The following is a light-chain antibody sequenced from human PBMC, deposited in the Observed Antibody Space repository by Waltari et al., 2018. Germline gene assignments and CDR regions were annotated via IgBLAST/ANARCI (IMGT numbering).Light chain of an antibody. Sequence: QSVLTQPPSVSGAPGQRVTISCTGSSSNIGGYYLQLYQQLPGTAPKLLIYENNKRPSGVSDRFSGSQSGTSASLTITGLQSEDEADYYCQSYDSSLSADVFGSGTKLTVL. J-gene: IGLJ6*01. CDR2: ENN. V-gene: IGLV1-40*01. CDR3: QSYDSSLSADV. CDR1: SSNIGGYY.